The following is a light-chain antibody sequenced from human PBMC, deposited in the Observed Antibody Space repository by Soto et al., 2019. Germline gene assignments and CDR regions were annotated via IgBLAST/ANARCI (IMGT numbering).Light chain of an antibody. CDR2: GAS. J-gene: IGKJ5*01. CDR3: QQYNSWTTIT. CDR1: QSIGSK. V-gene: IGKV3-15*01. Sequence: EIVMTQSPATLSVSPGERATLSCRASQSIGSKLGWYQQRPGQAPRLLIYGASTRATGIPARFSGSGSGTEFTLTISSLQSEDSAVYYCQQYNSWTTITFGQGTRLEIK.